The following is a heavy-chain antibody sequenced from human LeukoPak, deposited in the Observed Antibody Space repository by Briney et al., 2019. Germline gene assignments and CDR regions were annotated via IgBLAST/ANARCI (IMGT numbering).Heavy chain of an antibody. Sequence: RSLRLSCAASGFTFSSYAMHWVRQAPGKGLEWVAVISYDGSNKYYADSVKGRFTISRDNSKNTLYLQMNSLRAEDTAVYYCASLYYYGSGSYPVDPWGQGTLVTVSS. CDR1: GFTFSSYA. CDR2: ISYDGSNK. CDR3: ASLYYYGSGSYPVDP. V-gene: IGHV3-30-3*01. J-gene: IGHJ5*02. D-gene: IGHD3-10*01.